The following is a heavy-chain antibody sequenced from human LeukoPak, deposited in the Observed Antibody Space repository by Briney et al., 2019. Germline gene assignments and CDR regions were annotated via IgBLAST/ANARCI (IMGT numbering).Heavy chain of an antibody. CDR1: SGSISRYF. CDR3: ARHEGDTSGSYMYNWFDP. V-gene: IGHV4-59*08. D-gene: IGHD3-22*01. J-gene: IGHJ5*02. CDR2: IYYSGST. Sequence: KPSETLSLTCTVSSGSISRYFWSWIRQPPGEGLEWIGYIYYSGSTNYNPSLKSRVTISVDTSKNQVSLKLSSVTAADTAVYYCARHEGDTSGSYMYNWFDPWGQGTLVTVSS.